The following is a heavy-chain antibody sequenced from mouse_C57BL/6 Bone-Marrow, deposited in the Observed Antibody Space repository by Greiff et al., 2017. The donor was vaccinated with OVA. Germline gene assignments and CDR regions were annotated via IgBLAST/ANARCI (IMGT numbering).Heavy chain of an antibody. CDR3: CPPTVVATDY. D-gene: IGHD1-1*01. V-gene: IGHV1-63*01. J-gene: IGHJ2*01. Sequence: VQGVESGAELVRPGTSVKMSCKASGYTFTNYWIGWAKQRPGHGLEWIGDIYPGGGYTNYNEKFKGKATLTADKSSSTAYMQFSSLTSEDSAIYYLCPPTVVATDYWGQGTTLTVSS. CDR1: GYTFTNYW. CDR2: IYPGGGYT.